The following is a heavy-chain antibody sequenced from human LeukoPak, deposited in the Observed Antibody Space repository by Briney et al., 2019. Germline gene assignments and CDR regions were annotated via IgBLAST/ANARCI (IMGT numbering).Heavy chain of an antibody. CDR1: GYTFTGYY. Sequence: ASVKVSCKASGYTFTGYYMHWARQAPGQGLGCMGWINPNSGGTNYAPKFQGRVTMSRDTSISTAYMELSRLRSDDTAVYYWARVSTGGYSSSAYWGQGTLVTVSS. CDR2: INPNSGGT. CDR3: ARVSTGGYSSSAY. V-gene: IGHV1-2*02. D-gene: IGHD6-6*01. J-gene: IGHJ4*02.